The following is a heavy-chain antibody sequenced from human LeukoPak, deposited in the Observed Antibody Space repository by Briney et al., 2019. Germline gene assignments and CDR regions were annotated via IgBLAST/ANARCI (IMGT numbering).Heavy chain of an antibody. D-gene: IGHD3-16*01. CDR2: VYYSGTT. V-gene: IGHV4-39*07. CDR3: GRSAGFVHFDH. CDR1: GGSISLSYYY. J-gene: IGHJ4*02. Sequence: SETLSLTCSVSGGSISLSYYYWGWLRQPPRKALEWIGSVYYSGTTSYNPSLTRRVTISVDMSKNHFSLRLSSVTAADAAMYYCGRSAGFVHFDHWGQGTLVAVSS.